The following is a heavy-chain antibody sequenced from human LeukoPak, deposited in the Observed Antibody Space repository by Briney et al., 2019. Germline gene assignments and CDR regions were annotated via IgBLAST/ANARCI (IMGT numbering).Heavy chain of an antibody. CDR3: ASTTAMVRGAKRSYFDY. V-gene: IGHV4-4*07. Sequence: PSETLSLTCTVSGGSISSYYWSWIRQPAGKGLEWIGRIYTSGSTNYNPSLKSRVTMSVDTSKNQFSLKLSSVTAADTAVYYCASTTAMVRGAKRSYFDYWGQGTLVTVSS. CDR1: GGSISSYY. D-gene: IGHD3-10*01. J-gene: IGHJ4*02. CDR2: IYTSGST.